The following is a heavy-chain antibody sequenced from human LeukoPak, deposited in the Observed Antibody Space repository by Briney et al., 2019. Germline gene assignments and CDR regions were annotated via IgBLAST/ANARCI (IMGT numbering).Heavy chain of an antibody. CDR1: GFTFSSHA. CDR3: AKDRGYSYGISEY. V-gene: IGHV3-23*01. J-gene: IGHJ4*02. CDR2: ISETGRST. Sequence: GGSLRLSCAASGFTFSSHAMSWVRQAPGKGLEWVSTISETGRSTYYADSVKGQFTISRDNSKNTLYLQMNSLRAEDTAVYYCAKDRGYSYGISEYWGQGTLVTVSS. D-gene: IGHD5-18*01.